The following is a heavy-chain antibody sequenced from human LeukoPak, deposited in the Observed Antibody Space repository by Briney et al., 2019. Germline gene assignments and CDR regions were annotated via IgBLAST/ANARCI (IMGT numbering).Heavy chain of an antibody. CDR2: ISYSGST. CDR1: GGSFSGYY. D-gene: IGHD3-16*02. V-gene: IGHV4-30-4*08. CDR3: ARDQGTFYDYVWGSYRYFDY. Sequence: SETLSLTCAVYGGSFSGYYWSWIRQPPGKGLEWIGYISYSGSTYYNPSLKSRVTISVDTSKNQFSPKLSSVTAADTAVYYCARDQGTFYDYVWGSYRYFDYWGQGTLVTVSS. J-gene: IGHJ4*02.